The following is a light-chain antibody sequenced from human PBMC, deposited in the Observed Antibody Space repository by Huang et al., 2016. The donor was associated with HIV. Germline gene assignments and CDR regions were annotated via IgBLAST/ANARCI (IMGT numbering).Light chain of an antibody. CDR2: GAS. CDR1: QSVSSSY. CDR3: QQYGSSPLYT. V-gene: IGKV3-20*01. Sequence: EIVLTQSPGTLSLSPGERVTLSCRASQSVSSSYLAWYQQKPGQAPRLLIYGASSRATGIPDRFSGSGSGTDFTLTIGRLEAEDFAVYYCQQYGSSPLYTFGQGTKLEIK. J-gene: IGKJ2*01.